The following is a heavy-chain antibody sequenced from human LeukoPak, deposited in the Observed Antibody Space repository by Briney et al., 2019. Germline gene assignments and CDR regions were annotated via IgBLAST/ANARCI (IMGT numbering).Heavy chain of an antibody. CDR2: IRSKAFGGTA. V-gene: IGHV3-49*04. Sequence: PGGPLRLSCTASEFTFADYAMTWVRQAPGRGLEWVGFIRSKAFGGTAEYAASVKGRFTISRDDSKSITYLQMNSLKTEDTAMYYCTRAPYSNYVNLDYWGQGTLVTVSS. CDR1: EFTFADYA. D-gene: IGHD4-11*01. J-gene: IGHJ4*02. CDR3: TRAPYSNYVNLDY.